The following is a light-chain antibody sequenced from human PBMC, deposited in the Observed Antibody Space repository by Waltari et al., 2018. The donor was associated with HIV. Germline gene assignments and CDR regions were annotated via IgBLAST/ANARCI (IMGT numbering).Light chain of an antibody. V-gene: IGLV1-47*01. CDR3: ATRDGSLKV. Sequence: QSVLTQPPSASGTPGQGVTISCVGDSSNLGSHYVYWYQQLPGTAPKVLIYRNNQRPSGVPDRFSGSKSGASASLTISGLRSADEAVYFCATRDGSLKVFGGGTKLTVL. CDR1: SSNLGSHY. CDR2: RNN. J-gene: IGLJ3*02.